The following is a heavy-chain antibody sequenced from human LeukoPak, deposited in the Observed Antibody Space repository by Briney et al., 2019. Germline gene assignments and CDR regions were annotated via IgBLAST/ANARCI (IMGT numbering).Heavy chain of an antibody. CDR2: IYPGDSDT. Sequence: GESLKISCKGSGYSFTSYWIGWVRQMPGKGLEWXXXIYPGDSDTRYXPSXXXXVTISADKSISTAYLQWSSLKASDTAMYYCARLARITGTNGHLDYWGQGTLVTVSS. D-gene: IGHD1-20*01. J-gene: IGHJ4*02. CDR1: GYSFTSYW. V-gene: IGHV5-51*01. CDR3: ARLARITGTNGHLDY.